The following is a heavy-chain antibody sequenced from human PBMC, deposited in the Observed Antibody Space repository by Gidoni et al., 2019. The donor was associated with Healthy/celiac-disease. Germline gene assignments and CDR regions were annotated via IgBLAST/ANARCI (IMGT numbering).Heavy chain of an antibody. Sequence: DVQLVESGGVSVQPGGSLRLSCDASGFTFSTYWMHWVRQAPGKGLVWVSRINSDGSSTSYADSVKGRFTISRDNAKNTLYLQMNSLRAEDTAVYYCARGFKYYYDSSGYYDYWGQGTLVTVSS. CDR1: GFTFSTYW. CDR3: ARGFKYYYDSSGYYDY. V-gene: IGHV3-74*01. CDR2: INSDGSST. D-gene: IGHD3-22*01. J-gene: IGHJ4*02.